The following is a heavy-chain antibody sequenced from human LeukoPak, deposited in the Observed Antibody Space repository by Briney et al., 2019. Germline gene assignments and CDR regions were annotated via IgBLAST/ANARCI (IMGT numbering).Heavy chain of an antibody. CDR1: GYRFTNYW. J-gene: IGHJ5*02. CDR2: IDPSDSYT. Sequence: GESLRISCKGSGYRFTNYWISWVRQMPGKGLEWMGRIDPSDSYTSYNPSFQGHVSISVDKSISTAYLQWSSLEASDTAMYYCARRVVVPTAGSFDPWGQGTLVIVSS. V-gene: IGHV5-10-1*01. CDR3: ARRVVVPTAGSFDP. D-gene: IGHD2-2*01.